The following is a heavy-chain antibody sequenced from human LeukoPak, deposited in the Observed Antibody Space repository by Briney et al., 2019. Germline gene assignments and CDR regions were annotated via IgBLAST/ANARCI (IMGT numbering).Heavy chain of an antibody. CDR3: AVEMATMGVFDY. CDR1: GGSISSYY. V-gene: IGHV4-59*01. CDR2: IYYSGST. J-gene: IGHJ4*02. Sequence: PSETLSLTCTVSGGSISSYYWSWIRQPPGKGLEWIGYIYYSGSTNYNPSLKSRVTISVDTSKNQFSLKLSSVTAADTAVYYCAVEMATMGVFDYWGQGSLVTVTS. D-gene: IGHD5-24*01.